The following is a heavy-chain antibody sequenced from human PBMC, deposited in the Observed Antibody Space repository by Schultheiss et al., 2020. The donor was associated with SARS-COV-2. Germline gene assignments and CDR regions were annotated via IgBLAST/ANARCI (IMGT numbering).Heavy chain of an antibody. V-gene: IGHV3-23*01. CDR3: AKVILPRDYYYYGMDV. D-gene: IGHD3-3*01. CDR1: GFTFSGYA. J-gene: IGHJ6*02. CDR2: ISGSGGST. Sequence: GESLRISCAASGFTFSGYAMSWVRQAPGKGLEWVSAISGSGGSTYYADSGKGRFTISRDNSKNTLYLQMNSLRAEDTAVYYCAKVILPRDYYYYGMDVWGQGTTVTVSS.